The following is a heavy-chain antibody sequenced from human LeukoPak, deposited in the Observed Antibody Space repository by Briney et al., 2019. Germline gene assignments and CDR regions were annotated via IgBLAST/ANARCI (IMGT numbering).Heavy chain of an antibody. V-gene: IGHV3-23*01. Sequence: PGGSLRLSCAVTGLTFRNYAMSWVRQAPGKGPEWVSDISGSGGVTHYADSVKGRFSISRDNSKNSLYLQMNSLRAEDTAVYYCARERIAARRCFDYWGQGTLVTVSS. J-gene: IGHJ4*02. D-gene: IGHD6-6*01. CDR1: GLTFRNYA. CDR3: ARERIAARRCFDY. CDR2: ISGSGGVT.